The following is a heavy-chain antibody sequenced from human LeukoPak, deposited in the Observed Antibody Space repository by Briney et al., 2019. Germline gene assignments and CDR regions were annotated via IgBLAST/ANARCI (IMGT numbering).Heavy chain of an antibody. J-gene: IGHJ4*02. CDR2: ISSSSSYI. CDR3: ARVGFETIHLDY. CDR1: GFTFSSYS. D-gene: IGHD2-2*02. Sequence: GGSLRLSCAASGFTFSSYSMNWVRQAPGKGLEWVSSISSSSSYIYYADSVKGRFTISRDNAKNSLYLQMNSLRAEDTAVYYCARVGFETIHLDYWGQGTLVTVSS. V-gene: IGHV3-21*01.